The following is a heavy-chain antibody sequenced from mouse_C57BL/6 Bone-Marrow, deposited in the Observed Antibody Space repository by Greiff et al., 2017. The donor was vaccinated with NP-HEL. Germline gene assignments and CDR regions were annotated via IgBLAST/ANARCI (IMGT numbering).Heavy chain of an antibody. J-gene: IGHJ4*01. CDR1: GFNIKDDY. Sequence: VQLQQSGAELVRPGASVKLSCTVSGFNIKDDYMHWVKQRPEQGLEWIGWIDPENGDTEYASQFQGKATITADTSSNTAYLQLSILTSEDTAVYYCTTGGSSPYAMDYWGQGTSVTVSS. D-gene: IGHD1-1*01. V-gene: IGHV14-4*01. CDR2: IDPENGDT. CDR3: TTGGSSPYAMDY.